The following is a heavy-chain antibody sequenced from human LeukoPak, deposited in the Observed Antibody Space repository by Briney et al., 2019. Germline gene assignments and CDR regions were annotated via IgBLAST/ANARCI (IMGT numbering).Heavy chain of an antibody. D-gene: IGHD3-10*01. J-gene: IGHJ5*02. V-gene: IGHV3-30*02. CDR1: GFSFSNSG. CDR2: IGQDGATK. Sequence: PGGSLRLSCAASGFSFSNSGMHWVRQAPGKGLEWVAFIGQDGATKYYVDSVKGRFTIPGDNPKNTLYLQMNSLRAEDTAVYSCGTPERDHYDSGSFNWVDPWGQGTLVTVSS. CDR3: GTPERDHYDSGSFNWVDP.